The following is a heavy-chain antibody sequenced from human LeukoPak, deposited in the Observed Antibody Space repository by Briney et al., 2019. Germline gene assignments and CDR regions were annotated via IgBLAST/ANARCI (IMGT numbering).Heavy chain of an antibody. J-gene: IGHJ6*03. CDR2: ISYDGSNK. V-gene: IGHV3-30*18. CDR3: AKDSDGVAVAGNYYYYMDV. D-gene: IGHD6-19*01. Sequence: GGSLRLSCAASGFTFSSYGMHWVRQAPGKGLEWVAVISYDGSNKYYADSVKGRFTISRDNSKNTLYLQMNSLRAEDTAVYYCAKDSDGVAVAGNYYYYMDVWGKGTTVTVSS. CDR1: GFTFSSYG.